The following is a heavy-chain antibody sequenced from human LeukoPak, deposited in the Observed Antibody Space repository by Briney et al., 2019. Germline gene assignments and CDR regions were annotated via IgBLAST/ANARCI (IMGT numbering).Heavy chain of an antibody. CDR2: IHYSGST. J-gene: IGHJ4*02. CDR3: ARWYSSGWAFDY. CDR1: GGSISNY. V-gene: IGHV4-59*08. Sequence: SETLSLTCTVSGGSISNYWSWIRQPPGKGLEWIGYIHYSGSTKYNPSLKSRVTISVDTSKNQFSLKLSSVTAADTAVYYCARWYSSGWAFDYWGQGTLVTVSS. D-gene: IGHD6-19*01.